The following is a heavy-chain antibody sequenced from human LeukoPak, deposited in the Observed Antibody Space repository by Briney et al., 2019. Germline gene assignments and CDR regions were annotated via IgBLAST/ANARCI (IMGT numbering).Heavy chain of an antibody. V-gene: IGHV3-21*01. D-gene: IGHD3-22*01. CDR2: ISSSSSYI. CDR1: GFTFSSYS. CDR3: ARDVDYYDSSGYYNFDY. Sequence: GGSLRLSCAASGFTFSSYSMNWVRQAPGKGLEWGSSISSSSSYIYYADSVKGRFTISRDNAKNSLYLQMNSLRAEDTAVYYCARDVDYYDSSGYYNFDYWGQGTLVTVSS. J-gene: IGHJ4*02.